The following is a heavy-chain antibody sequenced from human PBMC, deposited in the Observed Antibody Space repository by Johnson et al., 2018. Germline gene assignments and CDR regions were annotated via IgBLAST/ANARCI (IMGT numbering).Heavy chain of an antibody. CDR2: LSSSDRMM. Sequence: EQLLESGGGLVKPGGSLRLSCAASGFTFSDYYMSWIRQAPGKGLEWISYLSSSDRMMFSADPVKGRLPISRDNAKNSRYLQRNSLRAEDTAVYYCARPSYDFWSPPADVWGKGTTVTVSS. CDR1: GFTFSDYY. D-gene: IGHD3-3*01. CDR3: ARPSYDFWSPPADV. V-gene: IGHV3-11*04. J-gene: IGHJ6*04.